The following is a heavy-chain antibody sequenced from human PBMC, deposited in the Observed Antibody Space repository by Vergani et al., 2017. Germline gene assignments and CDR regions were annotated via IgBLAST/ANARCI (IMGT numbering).Heavy chain of an antibody. D-gene: IGHD1-1*01. Sequence: QVHLVESGGGVVQPGRSLRLSCVVFGFTSSSSGMHWVRQAPGKGLEWVAVISYDGTQKYYADSVKGRFTISRDNSKSTLYLQMNSLRTEDTAVYYCATKSCGTPGCQIGYFREWGQGTLVTVSS. CDR1: GFTSSSSG. CDR2: ISYDGTQK. J-gene: IGHJ1*01. V-gene: IGHV3-30*03. CDR3: ATKSCGTPGCQIGYFRE.